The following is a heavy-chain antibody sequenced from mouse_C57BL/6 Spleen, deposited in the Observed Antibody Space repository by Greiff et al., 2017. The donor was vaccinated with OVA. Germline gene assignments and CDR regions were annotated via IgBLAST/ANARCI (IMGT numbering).Heavy chain of an antibody. D-gene: IGHD6-1*01. V-gene: IGHV1-19*01. CDR1: GYTFTDYY. CDR3: ARGRTGYAMDY. J-gene: IGHJ4*01. CDR2: INPYNGGT. Sequence: EVKLQESGPVLVKPGASVKMSCKASGYTFTDYYMNWVKQSHGKSLEWIGVINPYNGGTSYNQKFKGKATLTVDKSSSTAYMELNSLTSEDSAVYYCARGRTGYAMDYWGQGTSVTVSS.